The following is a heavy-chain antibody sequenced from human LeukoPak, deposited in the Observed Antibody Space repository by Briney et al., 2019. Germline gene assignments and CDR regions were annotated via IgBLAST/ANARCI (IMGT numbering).Heavy chain of an antibody. CDR2: IDWDARTT. CDR1: GFTFRRSW. CDR3: GRLGYDNSYGGEDY. V-gene: IGHV3-74*01. J-gene: IGHJ4*02. Sequence: GGSLRLSCAASGFTFRRSWMHWVRQAPGKGLVWVSRIDWDARTTNYADSVKGRFTISRDNAKNTLYLQMNSLRAEDTALYYCGRLGYDNSYGGEDYWGQGTLVTVSS. D-gene: IGHD5-18*01.